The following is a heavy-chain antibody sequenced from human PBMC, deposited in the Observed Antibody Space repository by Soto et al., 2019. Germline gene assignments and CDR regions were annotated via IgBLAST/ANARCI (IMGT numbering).Heavy chain of an antibody. D-gene: IGHD3-9*01. CDR2: IYYSGST. CDR1: GGSISSSSYY. Sequence: SETLSLTCTVSGGSISSSSYYWGWIRQPPGKGLEWIGSIYYSGSTYYNPSLKSRVTISVDTSKNQFSLKLSSVTAADTAVYYCAGSLRYFDWLLYFAWFDPWGQGTLVTV. J-gene: IGHJ5*02. CDR3: AGSLRYFDWLLYFAWFDP. V-gene: IGHV4-39*01.